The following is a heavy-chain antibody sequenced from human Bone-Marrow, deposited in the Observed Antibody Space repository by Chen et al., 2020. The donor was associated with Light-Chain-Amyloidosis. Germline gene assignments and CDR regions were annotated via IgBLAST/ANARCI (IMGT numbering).Heavy chain of an antibody. V-gene: IGHV3-7*01. D-gene: IGHD5-12*01. Sequence: EVQLVESGGGLVQPGGSLRLSCAASGSTFSSYWMSWVRQAPGKGLEWVANIKQDGSEKYYVDSVKGRFTISRDNAKNSLYLQMNNLRAEDTAVYFCAKAVARWLLLQPDYWGQGTLVTVSS. CDR2: IKQDGSEK. J-gene: IGHJ4*02. CDR1: GSTFSSYW. CDR3: AKAVARWLLLQPDY.